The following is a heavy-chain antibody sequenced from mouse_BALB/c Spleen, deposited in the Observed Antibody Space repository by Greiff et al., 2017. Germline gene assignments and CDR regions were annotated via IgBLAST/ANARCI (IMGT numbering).Heavy chain of an antibody. CDR1: GYSFTGYY. J-gene: IGHJ1*01. V-gene: IGHV1-31*01. Sequence: VQLQQSGPELVKPGASVKISCKASGYSFTGYYMHWVKQSHVKSLEWIGRINPYNGATSYNQNFKDKASLTVDKSSSTAYMELHSLTSEDSAVYYCARGMGYYANPNFDVWGAGTTVTVSS. CDR3: ARGMGYYANPNFDV. CDR2: INPYNGAT. D-gene: IGHD1-1*01.